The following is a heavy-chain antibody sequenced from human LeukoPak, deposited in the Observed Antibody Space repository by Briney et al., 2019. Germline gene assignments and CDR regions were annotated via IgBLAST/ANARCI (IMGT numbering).Heavy chain of an antibody. J-gene: IGHJ6*02. CDR1: GGSISSYY. CDR3: TRHDAVPVIGHGMGV. CDR2: IYYTGIT. Sequence: PSETLSLTCTVSGGSISSYYWSWVRQPPGKGLEWIGYIYYTGITNYNPSLESRVTISVDTSKNQFSLKLNSVTAADTAVYYCTRHDAVPVIGHGMGVWGQRTTVTVS. V-gene: IGHV4-59*08. D-gene: IGHD3-16*02.